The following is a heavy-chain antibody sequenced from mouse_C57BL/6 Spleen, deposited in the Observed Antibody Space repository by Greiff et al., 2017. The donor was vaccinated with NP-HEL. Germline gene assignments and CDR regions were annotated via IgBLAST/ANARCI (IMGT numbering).Heavy chain of an antibody. CDR1: GYTFTSYW. CDR3: ARSTTVVSWYFDV. D-gene: IGHD1-1*01. J-gene: IGHJ1*03. Sequence: VKLMESGAELVKPGASVKLSCTASGYTFTSYWMHWVKQRPGQGLEWIGMIHPNSGSTYYNEKFKSKATLTVDNSYSTAYMQLSSLTSEDSAVYYCARSTTVVSWYFDVWGTGTTVTVSS. CDR2: IHPNSGST. V-gene: IGHV1-64*01.